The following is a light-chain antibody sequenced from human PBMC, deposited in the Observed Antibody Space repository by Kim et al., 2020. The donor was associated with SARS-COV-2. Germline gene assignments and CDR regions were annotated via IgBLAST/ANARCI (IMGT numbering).Light chain of an antibody. CDR2: YDS. J-gene: IGLJ2*01. CDR3: QVWDSSSDHHVV. V-gene: IGLV3-21*04. CDR1: NIGSKS. Sequence: SYELTQPPSVSVAPGKTARITCGGNNIGSKSVHWYQQKPGQAPVPVIYYDSDRPSGIPERFSGSNSGNTATLTISRVEAGDEADYYCQVWDSSSDHHVVFGGGTQLTVL.